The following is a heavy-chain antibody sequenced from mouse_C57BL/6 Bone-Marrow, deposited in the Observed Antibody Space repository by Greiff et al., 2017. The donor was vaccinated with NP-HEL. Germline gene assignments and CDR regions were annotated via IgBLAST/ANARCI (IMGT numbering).Heavy chain of an antibody. CDR1: GYAFSSSW. CDR3: AGWGSSPYAMDY. D-gene: IGHD1-1*01. J-gene: IGHJ4*01. V-gene: IGHV1-82*01. Sequence: QVQLQQSGPELVKPGASVKISCKASGYAFSSSWMNWVKQRPGKGLEWIGRIYPGDGDTNYNGKFKGKATLTADKSSSTAYMQLSSLTSEDSAVYFCAGWGSSPYAMDYWGQGTSVTVSS. CDR2: IYPGDGDT.